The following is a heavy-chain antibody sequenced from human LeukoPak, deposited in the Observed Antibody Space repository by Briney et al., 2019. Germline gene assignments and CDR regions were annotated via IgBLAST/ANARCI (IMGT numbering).Heavy chain of an antibody. D-gene: IGHD2-2*01. CDR3: AKLGYCSSTSCYGVGY. V-gene: IGHV3-30*02. CDR2: IRYDGSNK. J-gene: IGHJ4*02. CDR1: GFTFSSYG. Sequence: GGSLRLSCAASGFTFSSYGMHWVRQAPGKGLEWVAFIRYDGSNKYYADSVKGRFTISRDNSKNTLYLQMNSLRAEDTAVYYCAKLGYCSSTSCYGVGYWGQGTLVTVSS.